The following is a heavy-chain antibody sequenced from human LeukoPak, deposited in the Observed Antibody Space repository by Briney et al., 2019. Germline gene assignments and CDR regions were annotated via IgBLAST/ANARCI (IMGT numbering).Heavy chain of an antibody. CDR1: GYTFTNYY. Sequence: GASVKVSCKASGYTFTNYYMHWVRQAPGQGLEWMGWINPNSGVTNYAQKFQGRVTMTRDASITTAYMELSRLRSDDTALYYCARDRRALDALHIWGQGTMVTVSS. J-gene: IGHJ3*02. CDR3: ARDRRALDALHI. V-gene: IGHV1-2*02. CDR2: INPNSGVT. D-gene: IGHD1-26*01.